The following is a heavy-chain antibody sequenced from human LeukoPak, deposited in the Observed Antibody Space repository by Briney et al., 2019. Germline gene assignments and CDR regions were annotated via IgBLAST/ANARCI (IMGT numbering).Heavy chain of an antibody. CDR2: IRYDGSTK. CDR1: GFTFTFSSYG. Sequence: GGSLRLSCAASGFTFTFSSYGMHWVRQAPGKGLEWVAFIRYDGSTKYYADSVKGRFTISRDNSKNTLYLQMNSLRAEDTAVYYCAKLTNSWFDPWGQGTLVAVSS. V-gene: IGHV3-30*02. D-gene: IGHD2-2*01. CDR3: AKLTNSWFDP. J-gene: IGHJ5*02.